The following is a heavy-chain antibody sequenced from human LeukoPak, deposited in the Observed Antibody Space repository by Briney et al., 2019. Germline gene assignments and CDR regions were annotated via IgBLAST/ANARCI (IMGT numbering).Heavy chain of an antibody. V-gene: IGHV1-2*02. CDR3: AGYKGGSNNLDY. CDR1: GYTFTDYY. D-gene: IGHD1-26*01. J-gene: IGHJ4*02. CDR2: INCNNGGT. Sequence: ASVKVSCRASGYTFTDYYIFWVRQAPGQGLEWMGWINCNNGGTQYAEKFQGRVTMTRDTSITTAYMELSSLRSDDTAIYYCAGYKGGSNNLDYWGQGTLVTVSS.